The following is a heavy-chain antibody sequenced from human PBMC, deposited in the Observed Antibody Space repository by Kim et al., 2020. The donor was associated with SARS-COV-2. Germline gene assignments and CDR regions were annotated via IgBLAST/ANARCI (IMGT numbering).Heavy chain of an antibody. V-gene: IGHV3-21*01. CDR1: GFTFSSYS. J-gene: IGHJ4*02. D-gene: IGHD3-10*01. CDR3: ASPFVWFGELLSDY. CDR2: ISSSSSYI. Sequence: GGSLRLSCAASGFTFSSYSMNWVRQAPGKGLEWVSSISSSSSYIYYADSVKGRFTISRDNAKNSLYLQMNSLRAEDTAVYYCASPFVWFGELLSDYWGQGTLVTVSS.